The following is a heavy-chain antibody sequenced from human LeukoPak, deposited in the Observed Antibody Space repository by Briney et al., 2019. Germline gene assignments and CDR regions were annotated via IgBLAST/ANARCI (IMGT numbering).Heavy chain of an antibody. CDR3: ARGAYYYYGMDV. Sequence: GGSLRLSCAASGFTFSSYSMNWVRQAPGKGLEWVSSISSSSSYIYYADSVKGRFTISRDNAKNSPYLQMNSLRAEDTAVYYCARGAYYYYGMDVWGQGTTVTVSS. J-gene: IGHJ6*02. CDR1: GFTFSSYS. CDR2: ISSSSSYI. V-gene: IGHV3-21*01.